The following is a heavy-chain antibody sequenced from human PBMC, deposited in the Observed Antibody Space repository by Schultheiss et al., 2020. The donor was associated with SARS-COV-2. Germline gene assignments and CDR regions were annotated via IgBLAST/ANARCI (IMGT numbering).Heavy chain of an antibody. CDR3: ARGGYCSSTSCYIDRIFDY. D-gene: IGHD2-2*02. Sequence: GESLKISCAASGFTFSRFAMTWVRQAPGKGLEWVSAISGSGGSTYYADSVKGRFTISRDNSKNTLYLQMNSLRAEDTAVYYCARGGYCSSTSCYIDRIFDYWGQGSQVTVSS. CDR1: GFTFSRFA. V-gene: IGHV3-23*01. J-gene: IGHJ4*02. CDR2: ISGSGGST.